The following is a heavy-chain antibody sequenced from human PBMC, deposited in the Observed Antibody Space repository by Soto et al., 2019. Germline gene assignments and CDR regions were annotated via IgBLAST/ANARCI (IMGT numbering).Heavy chain of an antibody. V-gene: IGHV1-69*02. J-gene: IGHJ4*02. CDR3: ASLAGNDPFDY. CDR2: IIPILGIA. CDR1: GGTFSSYT. D-gene: IGHD1-1*01. Sequence: SVKVSCKASGGTFSSYTISWVRQAPGQGLEWMGRIIPILGIANYAQKFQGRVTITADKSTSTAYMELSSLRSEDTAVYYCASLAGNDPFDYWGQGTLVTVSS.